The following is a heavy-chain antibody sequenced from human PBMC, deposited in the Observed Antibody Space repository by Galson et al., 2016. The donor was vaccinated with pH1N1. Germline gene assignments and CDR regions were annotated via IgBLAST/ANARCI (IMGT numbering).Heavy chain of an antibody. D-gene: IGHD3-9*01. J-gene: IGHJ4*02. Sequence: SLRLSCAASGFTFSSHWMQWVRQAPGKGLVWVSRINSDGSSTSYADSVKGRFTISRDNAKNTLYLQMNSLRVEDKAVYYCAREPEYDILTGYGHYFDYWGQGTLVTVSS. V-gene: IGHV3-74*01. CDR2: INSDGSST. CDR3: AREPEYDILTGYGHYFDY. CDR1: GFTFSSHW.